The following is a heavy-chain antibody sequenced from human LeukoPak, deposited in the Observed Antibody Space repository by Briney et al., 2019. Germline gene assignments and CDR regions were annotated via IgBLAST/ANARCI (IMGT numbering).Heavy chain of an antibody. D-gene: IGHD3-22*01. Sequence: SETLSLTCTVSGGSISSYYWSWIRQPAGKGLEWIGRIYTSGSTNYNLSLKSRVTMSVDTSKNQFSLKLSSVTAADTAVYYCARVGRSDSSGYYYRYWGQGTLVTVSS. V-gene: IGHV4-4*07. CDR1: GGSISSYY. CDR3: ARVGRSDSSGYYYRY. CDR2: IYTSGST. J-gene: IGHJ4*02.